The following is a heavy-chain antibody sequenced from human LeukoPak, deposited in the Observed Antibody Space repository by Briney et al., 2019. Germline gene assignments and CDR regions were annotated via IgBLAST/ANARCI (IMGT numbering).Heavy chain of an antibody. CDR3: ARAGSYGALNQGY. J-gene: IGHJ4*02. Sequence: GGSLRLPCAASGFTFSSYSMNWVRQAPGKGLEWVSYISSSSSTIYYADSVKGRLTISRDNANNSLYLQMNSLRAEDTAVYYCARAGSYGALNQGYWGQGTLVTVSS. CDR1: GFTFSSYS. CDR2: ISSSSSTI. V-gene: IGHV3-48*01. D-gene: IGHD3-10*01.